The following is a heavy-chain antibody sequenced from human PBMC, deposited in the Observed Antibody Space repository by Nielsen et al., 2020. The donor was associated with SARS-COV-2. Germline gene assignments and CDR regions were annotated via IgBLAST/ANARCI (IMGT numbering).Heavy chain of an antibody. V-gene: IGHV3-7*01. Sequence: GGSLRLSCAASGFTLRDFWMSWVRQAPGKGLEWVANVNHDGSAKYYVDSVKGRFTISRDNAKNSLYLQLNNLRDEDTAVYYCASDPSYGSSWVYYYDYWGQGTPVTVSS. D-gene: IGHD6-6*01. J-gene: IGHJ4*02. CDR1: GFTLRDFW. CDR3: ASDPSYGSSWVYYYDY. CDR2: VNHDGSAK.